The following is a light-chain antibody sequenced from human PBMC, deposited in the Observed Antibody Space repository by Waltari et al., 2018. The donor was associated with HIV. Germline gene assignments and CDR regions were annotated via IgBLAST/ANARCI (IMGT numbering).Light chain of an antibody. Sequence: QSVLTQPPSVSGAPGQRVTISCTGSNSNIGSVYDVHWYQQVPGTVPKLLILGNSNRPSGVPDRISGSKSGSSASLAISGLQADDEADYYCQSYDSSLSGFIFGTGTRVTVL. J-gene: IGLJ1*01. CDR3: QSYDSSLSGFI. V-gene: IGLV1-40*01. CDR1: NSNIGSVYD. CDR2: GNS.